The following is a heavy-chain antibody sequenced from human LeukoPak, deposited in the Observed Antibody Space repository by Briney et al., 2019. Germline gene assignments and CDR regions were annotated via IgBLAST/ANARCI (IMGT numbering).Heavy chain of an antibody. Sequence: ASVKVSCKASGYTFTSYGISWVRQAPGQGLEWMGWISAYNGNTNYAQKLQGRVTMTTDTSTSTAYMELRSLRSDDTAVYYCARFTIFGVVSRFGFDYWGQGTLVTVSS. CDR3: ARFTIFGVVSRFGFDY. D-gene: IGHD3-3*01. J-gene: IGHJ4*02. V-gene: IGHV1-18*01. CDR1: GYTFTSYG. CDR2: ISAYNGNT.